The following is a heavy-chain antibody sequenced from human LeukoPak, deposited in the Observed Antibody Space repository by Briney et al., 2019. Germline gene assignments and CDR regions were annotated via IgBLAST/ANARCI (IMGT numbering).Heavy chain of an antibody. D-gene: IGHD6-25*01. Sequence: GGSLRLSCAASGFTFSDNYMSWIRQAPGKGLEWVSYISNGGTTTKYADSVEGRFTISRDNAKNFLYLQMNSLRAEDTAVYFCASEPRLLDHGGEGTLVTVSS. CDR3: ASEPRLLDH. V-gene: IGHV3-11*04. CDR2: ISNGGTTT. J-gene: IGHJ4*02. CDR1: GFTFSDNY.